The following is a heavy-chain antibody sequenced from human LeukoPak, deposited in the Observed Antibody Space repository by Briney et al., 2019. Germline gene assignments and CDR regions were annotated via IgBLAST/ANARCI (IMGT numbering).Heavy chain of an antibody. V-gene: IGHV4-39*01. CDR3: ARHGIKSGSYGAFDI. Sequence: PSETLSLTCTVSGGSISSSSYYWGWIRQPPGKGLEWIGSIYYSGSTYHNPSLKSRVTISVDTSKNQFSLKLSSVTAADTAVYYCARHGIKSGSYGAFDIWGQGTMVTVSS. CDR2: IYYSGST. D-gene: IGHD1-26*01. J-gene: IGHJ3*02. CDR1: GGSISSSSYY.